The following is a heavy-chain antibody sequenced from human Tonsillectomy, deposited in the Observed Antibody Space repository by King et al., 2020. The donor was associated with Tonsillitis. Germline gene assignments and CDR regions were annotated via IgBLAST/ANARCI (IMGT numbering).Heavy chain of an antibody. CDR3: ARIQGTSGYYFARFDV. D-gene: IGHD3-22*01. CDR1: GGSISSSSYY. Sequence: QLQESGPGLVKPSETLSLTCTVSGGSISSSSYYWGWIRQPPGKGLEWIGTISYRGNTYYSSSLESRVTISVDTSKNQLSLKLRSVTAADTSVYYCARIQGTSGYYFARFDVWGGGALVTVSS. CDR2: ISYRGNT. V-gene: IGHV4-39*01. J-gene: IGHJ2*01.